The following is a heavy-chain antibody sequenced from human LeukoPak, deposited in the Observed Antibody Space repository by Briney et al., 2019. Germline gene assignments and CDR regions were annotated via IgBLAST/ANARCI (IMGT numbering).Heavy chain of an antibody. CDR3: TRRHAAMGEH. D-gene: IGHD5-18*01. J-gene: IGHJ4*02. CDR1: DFNVIPNY. CDR2: IHSNDDT. Sequence: PGGSLRLSCAVSDFNVIPNYMTWVRQAPGKGLECISVIHSNDDTYYAASVRGRFTISRDTSNYMLYLQMNSLRAEDTAIYFCTRRHAAMGEHWGQGILVTVSS. V-gene: IGHV3-53*01.